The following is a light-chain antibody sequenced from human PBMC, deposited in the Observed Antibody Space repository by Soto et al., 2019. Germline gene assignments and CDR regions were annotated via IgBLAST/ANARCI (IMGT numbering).Light chain of an antibody. CDR1: SSDVGSYDL. CDR3: CSYAGTSTLV. Sequence: QSVLTQPASVSGSPGQSITISCTGTSSDVGSYDLVSWYQQHPGKAPKLMIYEVRKRPSGLSNRFSGSKSGNTASLTISGLQAEDEADYYCCSYAGTSTLVFGRVTKVTVL. V-gene: IGLV2-23*02. CDR2: EVR. J-gene: IGLJ2*01.